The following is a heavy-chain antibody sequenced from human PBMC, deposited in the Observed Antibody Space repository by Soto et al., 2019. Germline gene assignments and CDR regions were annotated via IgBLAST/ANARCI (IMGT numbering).Heavy chain of an antibody. V-gene: IGHV3-23*01. J-gene: IGHJ6*02. Sequence: EVQLLESGGGLVQPGGSLRLSCAASGFTFSSYAMSWVRQAPGKGLEWVSAISGSGGSTYYADSVKGRFTISRDNSKNTLYLQMNSLRAEDTAVYYCAKARDDISTGYSTWGYYYGMDVWGQGTTVTVSS. CDR3: AKARDDISTGYSTWGYYYGMDV. CDR1: GFTFSSYA. D-gene: IGHD3-9*01. CDR2: ISGSGGST.